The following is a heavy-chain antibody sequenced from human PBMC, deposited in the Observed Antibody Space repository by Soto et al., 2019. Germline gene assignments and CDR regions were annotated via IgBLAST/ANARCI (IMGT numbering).Heavy chain of an antibody. Sequence: QVQLVESGGGVVQPGRSLRLSCAASGFTFSSYAMHWVRQAPGKGLEWVAVISYDGSNKYYADSVKGRFTISRDNSKNTLYLQMNSLRAEDTAVYNCARGGGYNYLNWFNPWGQGTLVTVSS. J-gene: IGHJ5*02. CDR1: GFTFSSYA. CDR3: ARGGGYNYLNWFNP. V-gene: IGHV3-30-3*01. CDR2: ISYDGSNK. D-gene: IGHD5-12*01.